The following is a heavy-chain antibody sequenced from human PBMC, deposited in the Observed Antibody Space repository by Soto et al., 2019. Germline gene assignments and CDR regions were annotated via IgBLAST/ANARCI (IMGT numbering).Heavy chain of an antibody. CDR1: GFTFSSYG. Sequence: QVQLVESGGGVVQPGRSLRLSCAASGFTFSSYGMHWVRQAPGKGLEWVAVIWYDGSNKYYADSVKGRFTISRDNSKNTLYLQMNSLRAEDTAVYYCARDTTTVGRGGIDYWGQGTLVTVSS. CDR2: IWYDGSNK. D-gene: IGHD4-17*01. J-gene: IGHJ4*02. CDR3: ARDTTTVGRGGIDY. V-gene: IGHV3-33*01.